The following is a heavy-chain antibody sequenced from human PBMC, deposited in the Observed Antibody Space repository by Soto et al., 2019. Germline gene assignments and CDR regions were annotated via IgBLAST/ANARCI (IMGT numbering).Heavy chain of an antibody. CDR3: ASAPLTTPHTILY. V-gene: IGHV1-18*01. D-gene: IGHD4-4*01. J-gene: IGHJ4*02. CDR2: ISTYNGNT. Sequence: GASVKVSCKASGYTFTRYGITWVRQAPGQGLEWMGWISTYNGNTNYVQKLQGRVTMTTDTSTSTAYMELRNLRSDDTGVYYCASAPLTTPHTILYWGQGTLVTVSS. CDR1: GYTFTRYG.